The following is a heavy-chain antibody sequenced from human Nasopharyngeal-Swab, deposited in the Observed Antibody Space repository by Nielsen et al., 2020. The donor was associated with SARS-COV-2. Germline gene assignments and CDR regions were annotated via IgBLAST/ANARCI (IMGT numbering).Heavy chain of an antibody. V-gene: IGHV4-59*08. D-gene: IGHD2-2*01. CDR2: IYYSGST. CDR3: ARSVPAAMNYYYYYMDV. CDR1: GGSISSYY. Sequence: SETLSLTCTVSGGSISSYYWSWIRQPPGKGLEWIGYIYYSGSTNYNPSLKSRVTISVDTSKNQFSLKRSSVTAADTAVYYCARSVPAAMNYYYYYMDVWGKGTTVTVSS. J-gene: IGHJ6*03.